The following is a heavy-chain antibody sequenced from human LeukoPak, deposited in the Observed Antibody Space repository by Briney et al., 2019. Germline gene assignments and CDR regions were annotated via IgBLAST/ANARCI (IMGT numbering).Heavy chain of an antibody. CDR3: AREYSYGYGYFDY. J-gene: IGHJ4*02. D-gene: IGHD5-18*01. CDR1: GYTFTGYY. CDR2: INPNSGGT. V-gene: IGHV1-2*02. Sequence: ASVKVSCKASGYTFTGYYMHWVRQAPGQGLEWMGWINPNSGGTNYAQRFQARLTMTRDTSTSTVYMELSSLTSEDTAVYYCAREYSYGYGYFDYWGQGTLVTVSS.